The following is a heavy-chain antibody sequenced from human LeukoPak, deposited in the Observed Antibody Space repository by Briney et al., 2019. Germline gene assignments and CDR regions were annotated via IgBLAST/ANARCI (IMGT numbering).Heavy chain of an antibody. CDR3: ARDRTPIAVAGLVAFDI. Sequence: SVKVSCTASGGTFSSYAISWVRQAPGQGLEWMGRIIPILGIANYAQKFQGRVTITADKSTSTAYMELSSLRSDDTAVYYCARDRTPIAVAGLVAFDIWGQGTMVTVSS. D-gene: IGHD6-19*01. CDR2: IIPILGIA. CDR1: GGTFSSYA. J-gene: IGHJ3*02. V-gene: IGHV1-69*04.